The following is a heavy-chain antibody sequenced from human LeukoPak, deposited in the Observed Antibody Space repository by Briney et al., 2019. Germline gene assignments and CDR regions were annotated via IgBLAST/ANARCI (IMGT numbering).Heavy chain of an antibody. D-gene: IGHD3-22*01. CDR1: GFTFSSYA. CDR2: ISGSGGST. V-gene: IGHV3-23*01. Sequence: GGSLRLSCAASGFTFSSYAMSWVRQAPGKGLEWVLAISGSGGSTYYADSVKGRFTISRDNSKNTLYLQMNSLRAEDTAVYYCAKYYYDSSGYYPYYFDYWGQGTLVTVSS. J-gene: IGHJ4*02. CDR3: AKYYYDSSGYYPYYFDY.